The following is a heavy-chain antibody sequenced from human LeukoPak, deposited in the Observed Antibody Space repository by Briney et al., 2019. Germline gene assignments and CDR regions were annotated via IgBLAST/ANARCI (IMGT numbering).Heavy chain of an antibody. J-gene: IGHJ2*01. V-gene: IGHV1-46*01. D-gene: IGHD2-21*02. CDR2: INPSGGST. CDR1: GYTFTSYY. Sequence: GASVKVSCKASGYTFTSYYMHWVRQAPGQGLEWMGIINPSGGSTSYAQKFQGRVTMTRDTSTSTVYMELSSLRSEDTAVYYCATLAYCGGDCSTDWYFDLWGRGTLVTVSS. CDR3: ATLAYCGGDCSTDWYFDL.